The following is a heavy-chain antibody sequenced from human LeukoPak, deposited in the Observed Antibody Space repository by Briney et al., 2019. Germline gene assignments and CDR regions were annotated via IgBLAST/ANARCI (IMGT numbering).Heavy chain of an antibody. CDR3: ARALERPDAFDI. J-gene: IGHJ3*02. Sequence: ASVKVSCKASGYTFTSYYMPWVGQAPGQGLEWVGIINPSGGSTSYAQKFQGRVTMTRDTSTSTVYMELSSLRSEDTAVYYCARALERPDAFDIWGQGTMVTVSS. D-gene: IGHD1-1*01. CDR1: GYTFTSYY. V-gene: IGHV1-46*01. CDR2: INPSGGST.